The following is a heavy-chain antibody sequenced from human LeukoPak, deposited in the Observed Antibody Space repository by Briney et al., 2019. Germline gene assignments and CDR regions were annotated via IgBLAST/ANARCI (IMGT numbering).Heavy chain of an antibody. CDR1: GGTFSSYA. V-gene: IGHV1-69*05. Sequence: ASVKVSCKASGGTFSSYAISWVRQAPGQGLEWMGGVIPIFGTANYAQKFQGRVTITTDESTSTAYMELSSLRSEDTAVYYCATGRGGALDYWGQGTLVTVSS. CDR2: VIPIFGTA. CDR3: ATGRGGALDY. D-gene: IGHD3-16*01. J-gene: IGHJ4*02.